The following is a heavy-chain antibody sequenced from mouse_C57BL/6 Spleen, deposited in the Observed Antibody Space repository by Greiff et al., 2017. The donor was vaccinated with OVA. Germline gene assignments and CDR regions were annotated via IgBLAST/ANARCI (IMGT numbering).Heavy chain of an antibody. V-gene: IGHV1-82*01. CDR3: ATETAQAYYAMDY. CDR2: IYPGDGDT. CDR1: GYAFSSSW. J-gene: IGHJ4*01. D-gene: IGHD3-2*02. Sequence: QVQLQQSGPELVKPGASVKISCKASGYAFSSSWMNWVKQRPGKGLEWIGRIYPGDGDTNYNGKFKGKATLTADKSSSTAYMQLSSPTSEDYAVNFCATETAQAYYAMDYWGKGTSVTVSS.